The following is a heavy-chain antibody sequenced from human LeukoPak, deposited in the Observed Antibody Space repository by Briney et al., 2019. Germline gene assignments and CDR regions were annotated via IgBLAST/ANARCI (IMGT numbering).Heavy chain of an antibody. CDR1: GGSFSGYY. Sequence: SETLSLTCAVYGGSFSGYYWSWIRQPQGKGLEWIGEINHSGSTNYNPSLKSRVTISVDTSKNQLSLKLSSVTAADTAVYYCARWGPKVDSSGYYSLYYYYGMDVWGQGTTVTVSS. V-gene: IGHV4-34*01. CDR2: INHSGST. J-gene: IGHJ6*02. CDR3: ARWGPKVDSSGYYSLYYYYGMDV. D-gene: IGHD3-22*01.